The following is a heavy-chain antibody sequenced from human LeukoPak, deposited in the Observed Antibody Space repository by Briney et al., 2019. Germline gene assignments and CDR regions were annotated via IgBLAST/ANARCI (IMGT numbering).Heavy chain of an antibody. CDR2: ISGSGGST. J-gene: IGHJ4*02. CDR1: GFTFSSYA. Sequence: PGGSLRLSCAASGFTFSSYAMSWVRQAPGKGLEWVSAISGSGGSTYYADSVKGRFTISRDNSKNTLYLQMNSLRAGDTAVYYCVKVYDSSSYRFDYWGQGTLVTVSS. D-gene: IGHD3-22*01. V-gene: IGHV3-23*01. CDR3: VKVYDSSSYRFDY.